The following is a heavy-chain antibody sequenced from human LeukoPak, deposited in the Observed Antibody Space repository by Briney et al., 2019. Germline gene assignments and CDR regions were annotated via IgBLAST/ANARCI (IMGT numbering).Heavy chain of an antibody. V-gene: IGHV3-74*01. D-gene: IGHD2-2*02. CDR2: INGDGSST. J-gene: IGHJ5*02. Sequence: PGGSLRLSCVAAGFAFNTYWMHWVRQAPGKGLVWGSRINGDGSSTSYADSVKGRFTISRDNAKNTLYLQMNSLSTEDTAVYSCARDLQYTLIWSDPWGQGTLVTVSS. CDR1: GFAFNTYW. CDR3: ARDLQYTLIWSDP.